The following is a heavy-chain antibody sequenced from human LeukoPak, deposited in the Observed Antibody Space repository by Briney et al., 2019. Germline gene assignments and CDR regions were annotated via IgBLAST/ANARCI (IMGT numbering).Heavy chain of an antibody. Sequence: SETLSLTCTVSGGSITGYYWSWIRQPPGKGLEWIGYIYYSGSTNYNPSLKSRVTISVDTSKNQFSLKLSSVTAADTAVYYCARGTGYYYMDVWGKGTTVTVSS. CDR3: ARGTGYYYMDV. J-gene: IGHJ6*03. CDR2: IYYSGST. CDR1: GGSITGYY. V-gene: IGHV4-59*01.